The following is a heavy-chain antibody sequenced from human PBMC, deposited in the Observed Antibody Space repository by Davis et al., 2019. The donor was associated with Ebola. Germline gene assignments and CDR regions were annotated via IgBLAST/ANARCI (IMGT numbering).Heavy chain of an antibody. Sequence: GGSLRLSCAASGFTFSSYAMSWVRQAPGKGLEWVSAISGSGGSTYYADSVKGRFTISRDNSKNTLYLQMNSLRSEDTAVYYCARDDTAMPFGPWGQGTLVTVSS. D-gene: IGHD5-18*01. CDR2: ISGSGGST. CDR3: ARDDTAMPFGP. J-gene: IGHJ5*02. V-gene: IGHV3-23*01. CDR1: GFTFSSYA.